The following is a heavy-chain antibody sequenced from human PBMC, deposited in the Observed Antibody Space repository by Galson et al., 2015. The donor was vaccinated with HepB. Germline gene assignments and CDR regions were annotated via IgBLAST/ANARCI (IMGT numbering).Heavy chain of an antibody. CDR1: GFTFSSYW. CDR3: ASGKLKWELSSLDY. J-gene: IGHJ4*02. CDR2: IKQDGSEK. V-gene: IGHV3-7*03. Sequence: LRLSCAASGFTFSSYWMSWVRQAPGKGLEWVANIKQDGSEKYYVDSVKGRFTISRDNAKNSLYLQMNSLRAEDTAVYYCASGKLKWELSSLDYWGQGTLVTVSS. D-gene: IGHD1-26*01.